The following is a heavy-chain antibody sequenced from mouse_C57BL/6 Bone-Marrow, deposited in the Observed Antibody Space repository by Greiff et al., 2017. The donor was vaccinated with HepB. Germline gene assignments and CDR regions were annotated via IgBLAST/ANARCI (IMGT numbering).Heavy chain of an antibody. CDR2: IDPSDSYT. V-gene: IGHV1-50*01. CDR3: ARRLGFAD. CDR1: GYTFTSYW. J-gene: IGHJ3*01. Sequence: QVQLKQSGAELVKPGASVKLSCKASGYTFTSYWMQWVKQRPGQGLEWIGEIDPSDSYTNYNQKFKGKATLTVDTSSSTAYMQLSSLTSEDSAVYYCARRLGFADWGQGTLVTVSA. D-gene: IGHD4-1*01.